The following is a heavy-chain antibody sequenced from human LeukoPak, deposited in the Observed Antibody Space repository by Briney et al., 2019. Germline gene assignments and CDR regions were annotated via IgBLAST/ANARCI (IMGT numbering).Heavy chain of an antibody. CDR1: GYTFTGYY. J-gene: IGHJ6*03. CDR2: INPNSGGT. V-gene: IGHV1-2*02. D-gene: IGHD6-19*01. CDR3: ARAIKAVAGTVAYYMDV. Sequence: GASVKVSCKASGYTFTGYYMHWVRQAPGQGLEWMGWINPNSGGTNYAQKFQGRVTMTRDTSISTAYMELSRLRSDDTAVYYCARAIKAVAGTVAYYMDVWGKGTTVTISS.